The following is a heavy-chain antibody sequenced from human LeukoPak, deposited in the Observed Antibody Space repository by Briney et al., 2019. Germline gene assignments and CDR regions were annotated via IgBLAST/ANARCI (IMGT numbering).Heavy chain of an antibody. CDR2: IFPADSDT. D-gene: IGHD5-12*01. CDR1: GYSFTNYW. CDR3: ARSGYSGYEGDY. Sequence: GESVKISCKGSGYSFTNYWIGWVRQMPGKGLEWMGIIFPADSDTRYSPSFQGQVTISADKFISTAYLQWSSLKASDTAMYYCARSGYSGYEGDYWGQGTLVTVSS. J-gene: IGHJ4*02. V-gene: IGHV5-51*01.